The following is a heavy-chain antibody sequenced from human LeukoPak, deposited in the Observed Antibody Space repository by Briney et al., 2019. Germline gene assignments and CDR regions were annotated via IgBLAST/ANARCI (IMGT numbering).Heavy chain of an antibody. D-gene: IGHD4-17*01. V-gene: IGHV3-33*01. J-gene: IGHJ1*01. CDR3: ARGSPWNDHGDHVYFQH. CDR1: GFTFSTYG. CDR2: IWFDESYK. Sequence: PGGSLRLSCAASGFTFSTYGMHWVRQAPGKGLEWVAVIWFDESYKYYTDSVKGRFTISRDKSRNTLYLQMNSLRAEDTAVYYCARGSPWNDHGDHVYFQHWGQGTQVTVSS.